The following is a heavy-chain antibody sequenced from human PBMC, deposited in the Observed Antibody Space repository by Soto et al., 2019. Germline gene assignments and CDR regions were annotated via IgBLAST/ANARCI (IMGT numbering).Heavy chain of an antibody. CDR3: AKDAVYNDGLWLVAN. V-gene: IGHV3-23*01. D-gene: IGHD5-12*01. CDR1: GFSFSRYA. CDR2: MTGSGGDI. J-gene: IGHJ4*02. Sequence: GGSLRLSCAASGFSFSRYAMMWVRQAPGKGQEWVAGMTGSGGDIRYADSVKGRFTISKDNSKNTLYLQMNSLRAEDTAIYYCAKDAVYNDGLWLVANWGQGTLVTVSS.